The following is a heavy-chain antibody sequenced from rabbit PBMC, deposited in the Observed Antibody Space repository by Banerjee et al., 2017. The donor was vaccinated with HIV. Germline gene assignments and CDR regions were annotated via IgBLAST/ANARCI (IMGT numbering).Heavy chain of an antibody. J-gene: IGHJ3*01. V-gene: IGHV1S43*01. CDR1: GLSFSSSYN. D-gene: IGHD1-1*01. CDR2: IYTNSGST. Sequence: QEQLVESGGGLVTTGASLTLTCTASGLSFSSSYNMCWVRQAPGKGLEWIGCIYTNSGSTWYASWVNGRFTISRSTSLNTVDLQMTSLTAADTATYFCARDSGSGWYLDRLDLWGPGTLVTV. CDR3: ARDSGSGWYLDRLDL.